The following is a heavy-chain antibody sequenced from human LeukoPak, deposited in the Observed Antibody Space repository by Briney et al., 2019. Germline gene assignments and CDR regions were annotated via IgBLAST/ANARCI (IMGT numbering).Heavy chain of an antibody. Sequence: GGSLRLSCAASGFTLNRYWMSWVRQAPGKGPEWVANINEDGGERHYVDSVKGRFTISRDNAKNSLYLQMNSLRAEDTAVYYCARGGNLENWGGGTLVTVSS. J-gene: IGHJ4*02. CDR2: INEDGGER. CDR3: ARGGNLEN. D-gene: IGHD1-14*01. CDR1: GFTLNRYW. V-gene: IGHV3-7*01.